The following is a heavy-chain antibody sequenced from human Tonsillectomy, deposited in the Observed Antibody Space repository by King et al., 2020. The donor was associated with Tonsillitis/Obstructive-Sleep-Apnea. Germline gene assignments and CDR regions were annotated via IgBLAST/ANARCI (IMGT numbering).Heavy chain of an antibody. CDR3: ARLWSGRNIVLPPGAYPLFDP. CDR2: ISHSGST. Sequence: VQLQQWGAGLLKPSETLSLTCAVYGGSFSDCSWSWIRQPPGKGLEGIGEISHSGSTNYNPSLKSRVTISVDTSKNQFSLKLNSVTAADTAVYYCARLWSGRNIVLPPGAYPLFDPWGQGTLVTVPP. V-gene: IGHV4-34*01. J-gene: IGHJ5*02. D-gene: IGHD2-8*01. CDR1: GGSFSDCS.